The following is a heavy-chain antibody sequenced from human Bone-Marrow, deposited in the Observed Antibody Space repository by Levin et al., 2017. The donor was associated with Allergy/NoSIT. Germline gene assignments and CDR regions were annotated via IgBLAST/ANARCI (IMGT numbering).Heavy chain of an antibody. V-gene: IGHV3-11*05. CDR1: GFTFSDYY. CDR3: AREAFSGYDYGIDY. J-gene: IGHJ4*02. D-gene: IGHD5-12*01. CDR2: SSSSSDYA. Sequence: GESLKISCTASGFTFSDYYINWIRQAPGKGLEWVSYSSSSSDYANYADSVKGRFTISRDNAKNSVYLQMNSLRAEDTAVYYCAREAFSGYDYGIDYWGQGTLVTVSS.